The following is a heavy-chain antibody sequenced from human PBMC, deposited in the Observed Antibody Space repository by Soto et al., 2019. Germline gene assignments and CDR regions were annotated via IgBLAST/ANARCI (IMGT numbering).Heavy chain of an antibody. CDR1: GFTFDDYA. J-gene: IGHJ3*02. D-gene: IGHD1-26*01. CDR2: ISWNSGSI. CDR3: AKDIGPQGYHSGSPWDAFDI. Sequence: PGGSLRLSCAASGFTFDDYAMHWVRQAPGKGLEWVSGISWNSGSIGYADSVKGRFTISRDNAKNSLYLQMNSLRAEDTALYYCAKDIGPQGYHSGSPWDAFDIWGQGTMVTVSS. V-gene: IGHV3-9*01.